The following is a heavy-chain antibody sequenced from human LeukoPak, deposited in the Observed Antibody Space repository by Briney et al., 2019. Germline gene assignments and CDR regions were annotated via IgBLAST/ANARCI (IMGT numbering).Heavy chain of an antibody. Sequence: RPGGSLRLSCAASGFTFSSYEMNWVRQAPGKGLEWVSYISSNGSTIYYADSVKGRFTISRDNAKNSLYLQMNSLRAEDTAVYYCARGGYCSSTSCYENYYYGMDVWGQGTTVTVSS. CDR3: ARGGYCSSTSCYENYYYGMDV. CDR1: GFTFSSYE. D-gene: IGHD2-2*01. V-gene: IGHV3-48*03. CDR2: ISSNGSTI. J-gene: IGHJ6*02.